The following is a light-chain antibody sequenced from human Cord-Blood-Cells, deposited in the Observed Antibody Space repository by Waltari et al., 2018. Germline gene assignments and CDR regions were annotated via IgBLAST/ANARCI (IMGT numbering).Light chain of an antibody. CDR3: QQYGSSSWT. CDR2: GAS. Sequence: EIVLTQSPGPLSLSPGERATLACRASQSVSSSYLAWYQQKPGQAPRRLIYGASSRATGIPDRFSGSGSGTDFTLTISRLEPEDFAVYYCQQYGSSSWTFGQGTKVEIK. V-gene: IGKV3-20*01. J-gene: IGKJ1*01. CDR1: QSVSSSY.